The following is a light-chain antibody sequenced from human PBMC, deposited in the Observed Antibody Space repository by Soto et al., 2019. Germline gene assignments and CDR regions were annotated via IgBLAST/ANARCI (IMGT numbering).Light chain of an antibody. Sequence: EIVLTQSPATLSLFPGERATLSCRASQSVSSYLAWYQQKPGQAPRLLLYDASNRATGIPARFSGSGSGTDFTLTISSLEPEDFAVYYCQPRSNWSTFGQGTRLEIE. CDR2: DAS. V-gene: IGKV3-11*01. J-gene: IGKJ5*01. CDR3: QPRSNWST. CDR1: QSVSSY.